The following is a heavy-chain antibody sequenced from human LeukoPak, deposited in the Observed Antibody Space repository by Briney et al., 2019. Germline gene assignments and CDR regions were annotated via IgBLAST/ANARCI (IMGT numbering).Heavy chain of an antibody. V-gene: IGHV3-23*01. Sequence: GGSLRLSCVASGFTFNTYVMSWVRQAPGKGLEWVATITGGGITYYADLVKGRFTVSRDNSKNTLYLQMDSLRGEDTAVYYCAKDFRIGYSAHFDYWGQGALVTVSS. D-gene: IGHD2-21*01. CDR3: AKDFRIGYSAHFDY. CDR2: ITGGGIT. CDR1: GFTFNTYV. J-gene: IGHJ4*02.